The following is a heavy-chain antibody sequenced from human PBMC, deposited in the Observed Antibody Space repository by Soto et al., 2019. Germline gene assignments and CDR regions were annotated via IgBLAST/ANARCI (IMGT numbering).Heavy chain of an antibody. Sequence: GGSLRLSCAASGFTFSSYAMSWVRQAPGKGLEWVSAISGSGGSTYYADSVKGRFTISRDNSKNTLYLQMNSLRAEDTAVYYCAKDWGVVVVPAASGNFDYWGQGTLVTVSS. V-gene: IGHV3-23*01. CDR1: GFTFSSYA. J-gene: IGHJ4*02. D-gene: IGHD2-2*01. CDR3: AKDWGVVVVPAASGNFDY. CDR2: ISGSGGST.